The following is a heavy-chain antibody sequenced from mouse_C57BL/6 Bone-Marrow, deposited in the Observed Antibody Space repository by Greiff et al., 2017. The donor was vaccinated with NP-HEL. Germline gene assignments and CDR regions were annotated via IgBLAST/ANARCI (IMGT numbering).Heavy chain of an antibody. CDR1: GFTFSSYA. CDR3: TRDYWPYAMDY. D-gene: IGHD1-1*01. Sequence: EVQLVESGAGLVKPGGSLKLSCAASGFTFSSYAMSWVRQTPEQRLAWVAYISSGGDYTYYADPVKGRFTLSRDNASNTLYLQMRSLNSDDTAMYYCTRDYWPYAMDYWGQGTSVTVAS. V-gene: IGHV5-9-1*02. CDR2: ISSGGDYT. J-gene: IGHJ4*01.